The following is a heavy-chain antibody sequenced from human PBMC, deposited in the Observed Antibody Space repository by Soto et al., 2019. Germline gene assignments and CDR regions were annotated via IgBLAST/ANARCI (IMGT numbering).Heavy chain of an antibody. CDR3: ARRSLVGATPGYFDY. V-gene: IGHV1-69*13. Sequence: SVKVSCKASGGTFSSYAISWVRQAPGQGLEWMGGIIPIFGTANYAQKFQGRVTITADESTSTAYMELSSLRSEDTAVYYCARRSLVGATPGYFDYWGQGTLVTVSS. D-gene: IGHD1-26*01. CDR2: IIPIFGTA. CDR1: GGTFSSYA. J-gene: IGHJ4*02.